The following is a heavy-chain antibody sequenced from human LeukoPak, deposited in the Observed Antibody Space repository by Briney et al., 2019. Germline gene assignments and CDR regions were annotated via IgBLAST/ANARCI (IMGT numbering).Heavy chain of an antibody. CDR2: IYPGDSDT. CDR3: ARPSRPGPTCPDY. D-gene: IGHD1-7*01. CDR1: GYSFTSYW. J-gene: IGHJ4*02. Sequence: GESLKISCKGSGYSFTSYWIGWVRQMPGKGLEWMGIIYPGDSDTRYRPSVQGQVTISADKSISTAYLQWSSLKASDTAMYYCARPSRPGPTCPDYWGQGTLVTVSS. V-gene: IGHV5-51*01.